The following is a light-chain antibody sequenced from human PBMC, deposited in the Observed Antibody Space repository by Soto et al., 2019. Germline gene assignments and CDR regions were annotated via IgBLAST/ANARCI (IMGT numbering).Light chain of an antibody. V-gene: IGKV3-15*01. CDR3: QQHYKCPSLT. Sequence: IVMTQSPATLSVSPGERATLSCRASQSVSTHLVWYQQKPGQAPRLLIYGASTRATGIPARFSGSGSGTEFTRTISSLQSEDFALYYCQQHYKCPSLTFGGGTKVEVK. CDR1: QSVSTH. CDR2: GAS. J-gene: IGKJ4*01.